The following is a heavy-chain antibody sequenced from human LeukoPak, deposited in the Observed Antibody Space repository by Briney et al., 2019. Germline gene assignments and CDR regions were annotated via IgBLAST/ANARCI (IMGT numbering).Heavy chain of an antibody. CDR3: ARGGYAWS. CDR2: IKTDGSST. D-gene: IGHD3-16*01. V-gene: IGHV3-74*01. CDR1: GFTFSDYW. J-gene: IGHJ4*02. Sequence: PGGSLRLSCAASGFTFSDYWMHWFRQAPGKGLVWVSGIKTDGSSTGYADYVKGRFTISRDNAKNTLYLQMNSLRAEDTAVYFCARGGYAWSWGQGTLVTVSS.